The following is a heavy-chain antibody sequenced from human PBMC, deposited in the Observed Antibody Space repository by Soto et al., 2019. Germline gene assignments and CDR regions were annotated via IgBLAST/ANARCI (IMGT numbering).Heavy chain of an antibody. CDR2: IVVISNTA. D-gene: IGHD1-26*01. Sequence: QVVLLQSGAEVKEPGSSVRVSCKGSGITFDNFAFSWVRQAPGHGPEWMGGIVVISNTADYSQRFQDRVTITADTSTNTLYMELGSLTFEDTAVYYCARAIKRWEVNYYLDYWGQGTLGTVSS. CDR3: ARAIKRWEVNYYLDY. J-gene: IGHJ4*02. CDR1: GITFDNFA. V-gene: IGHV1-69*06.